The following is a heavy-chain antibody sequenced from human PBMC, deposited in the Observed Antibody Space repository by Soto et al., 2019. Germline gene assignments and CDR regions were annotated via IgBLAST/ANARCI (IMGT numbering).Heavy chain of an antibody. V-gene: IGHV1-69*01. CDR3: ARYIVVVPAAIDRPTYYYYYGMDV. Sequence: QVQLVQSGAEVKKPGSSVQVSCKASGGTFSSYAISWVRQAPGQGLEWMGGIIPIFGTANYAQKFQGRVTITADESTSTAYMELSSLRSEDTAVYYCARYIVVVPAAIDRPTYYYYYGMDVWGQGTTVTVSS. CDR1: GGTFSSYA. CDR2: IIPIFGTA. D-gene: IGHD2-2*02. J-gene: IGHJ6*02.